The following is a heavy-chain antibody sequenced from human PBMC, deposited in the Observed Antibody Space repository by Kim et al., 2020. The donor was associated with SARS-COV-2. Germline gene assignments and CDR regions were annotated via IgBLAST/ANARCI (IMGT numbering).Heavy chain of an antibody. Sequence: GGSLRLSCAASGFTVSDNYMSWVRQAPGKGLEWVSVFYSGVGTYYADSVKGRFTISRDNSKNMVFLQMNTLRAEDTAIYYCGGLTTVGDSRFDYWGQGTLVTVSS. D-gene: IGHD3-10*01. CDR3: GGLTTVGDSRFDY. J-gene: IGHJ4*02. CDR2: FYSGVGT. CDR1: GFTVSDNY. V-gene: IGHV3-66*01.